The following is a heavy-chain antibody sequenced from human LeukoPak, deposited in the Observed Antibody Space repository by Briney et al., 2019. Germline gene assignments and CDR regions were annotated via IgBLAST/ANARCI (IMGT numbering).Heavy chain of an antibody. CDR2: MNPNSGNT. Sequence: ASVKVSCKASGYTFTSYDINWVRQATGQGLEWMGWMNPNSGNTGYAQKFQGRVTITRNTSISTAYMELSSLRSEDTAVYYCARVLGLRTYGDYVLGYWGQGTLVTVSS. CDR3: ARVLGLRTYGDYVLGY. CDR1: GYTFTSYD. J-gene: IGHJ4*02. V-gene: IGHV1-8*03. D-gene: IGHD4-17*01.